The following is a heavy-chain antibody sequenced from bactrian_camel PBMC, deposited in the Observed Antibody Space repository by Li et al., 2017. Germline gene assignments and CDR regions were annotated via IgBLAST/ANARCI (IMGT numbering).Heavy chain of an antibody. D-gene: IGHD7*01. CDR1: GFTFTYYA. CDR3: AADPGGTWHTGYNL. V-gene: IGHV3S31*01. CDR2: WDIDGNT. Sequence: VQLVESGGGLVQPGGSLRLSCASSGFTFTYYAMTWVRQAPGQERERVASWDIDGNTNYADSVKGRFTTGKDNAKNTLYLQMNNLAPDDTAVYYCAADPGGTWHTGYNLWGQGTQVTVS. J-gene: IGHJ4*01.